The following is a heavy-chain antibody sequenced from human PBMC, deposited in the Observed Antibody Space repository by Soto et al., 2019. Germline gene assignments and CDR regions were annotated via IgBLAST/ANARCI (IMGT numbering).Heavy chain of an antibody. V-gene: IGHV4-39*01. D-gene: IGHD1-26*01. J-gene: IGHJ4*02. CDR1: GASINHNNYY. Sequence: QLQLQESGPGLVKPSETLSLNCTVSGASINHNNYYWGWVRQPPGKGLEWIGCVSYSGITYYNSSLKSRLIISVDTSKNHFSLQLSSVTASDTAVYYCVRQPSPRLEVGMTFFGYWGQGALVTVSS. CDR2: VSYSGIT. CDR3: VRQPSPRLEVGMTFFGY.